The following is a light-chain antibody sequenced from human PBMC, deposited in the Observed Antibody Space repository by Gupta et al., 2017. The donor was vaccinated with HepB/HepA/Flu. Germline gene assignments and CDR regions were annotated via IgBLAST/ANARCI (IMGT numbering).Light chain of an antibody. J-gene: IGKJ4*01. Sequence: EIVMTQSPATLSVAPGERATLSCRASQSIDTNLAWYQQKPGQAPRLLIYGASTRAAGVPVRFGGSGSGTEFTLTISSLQSVNFAVYYCQQCNIWHPVTFGGGTKVEIK. CDR3: QQCNIWHPVT. V-gene: IGKV3-15*01. CDR1: QSIDTN. CDR2: GAS.